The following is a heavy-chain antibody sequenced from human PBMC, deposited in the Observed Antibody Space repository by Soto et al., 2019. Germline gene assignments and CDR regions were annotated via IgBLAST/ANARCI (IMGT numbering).Heavy chain of an antibody. J-gene: IGHJ6*02. CDR1: GYTFTSYG. CDR3: ARDPNDSSAYYPPHYYGMDV. D-gene: IGHD3-22*01. V-gene: IGHV1-3*01. CDR2: INAGNGNT. Sequence: QLQLMQSGAEVKKPGASVKVSCKASGYTFTSYGIHWVRQAPGQRLEWTGWINAGNGNTKYSEKLQGSGSTSRDTSASTAYLELSSMRSEDTAVYYCARDPNDSSAYYPPHYYGMDVWGQGPTVTLSS.